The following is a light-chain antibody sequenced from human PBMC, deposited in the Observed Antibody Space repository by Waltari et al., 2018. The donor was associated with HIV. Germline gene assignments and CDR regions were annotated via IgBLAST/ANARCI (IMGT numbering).Light chain of an antibody. J-gene: IGLJ2*01. CDR3: ATWDDGLNALL. CDR1: NSNIGSHA. V-gene: IGLV1-36*01. CDR2: HDD. Sequence: QSVLTQSPSVSEAPGQRVTISCSGSNSNIGSHAVTWYRQSPGKPPRLLYHDDLILSGVSDRLSASKSGTSASLAINDLQSEDESLYYCATWDDGLNALLFGGGTKVTVL.